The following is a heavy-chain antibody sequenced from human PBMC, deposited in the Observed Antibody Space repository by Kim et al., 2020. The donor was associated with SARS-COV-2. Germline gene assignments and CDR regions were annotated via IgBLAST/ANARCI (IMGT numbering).Heavy chain of an antibody. D-gene: IGHD2-21*02. J-gene: IGHJ4*02. V-gene: IGHV3-30*04. CDR1: GFTFSSYA. CDR3: ASPDVVVTAPSAKEGDY. Sequence: GGSLRLSCAASGFTFSSYAMHWVRQAPGKGLEWVAVISYDGSNKYYADSVKGRFTISRDNSKNTLYLQMNSLRAEDTAVYYCASPDVVVTAPSAKEGDYWGQGTLVTVSS. CDR2: ISYDGSNK.